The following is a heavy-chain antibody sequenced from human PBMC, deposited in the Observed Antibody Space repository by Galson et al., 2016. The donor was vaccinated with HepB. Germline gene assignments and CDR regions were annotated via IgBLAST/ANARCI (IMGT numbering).Heavy chain of an antibody. CDR1: GFNFEIYG. J-gene: IGHJ4*02. V-gene: IGHV3-48*03. Sequence: SLRLSCAASGFNFEIYGMHWVRQIPGGGLEWVSSISSSGTNIYSVDSVKGRFAISRDNAKNSLYLQMNSLRVEETAVYYCARGSARVAVSAPREWGQGTLVIVSS. D-gene: IGHD6-6*01. CDR3: ARGSARVAVSAPRE. CDR2: ISSSGTNI.